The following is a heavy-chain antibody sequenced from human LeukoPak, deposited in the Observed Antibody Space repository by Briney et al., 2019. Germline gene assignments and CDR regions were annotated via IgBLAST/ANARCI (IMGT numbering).Heavy chain of an antibody. J-gene: IGHJ4*02. CDR2: INHSGST. Sequence: SETQSLTCAVYDGSFSGYYWSWIRQPPGKGLEWIGEINHSGSTNYNPSLKSRVTISVDTSKNQFSLKLSSVTAADTALYYCARYSGYYLSYFDSWGQGTLVTVSS. CDR1: DGSFSGYY. D-gene: IGHD3-22*01. CDR3: ARYSGYYLSYFDS. V-gene: IGHV4-34*01.